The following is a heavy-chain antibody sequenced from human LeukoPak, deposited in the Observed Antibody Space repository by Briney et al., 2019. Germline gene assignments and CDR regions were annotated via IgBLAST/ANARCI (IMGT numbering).Heavy chain of an antibody. D-gene: IGHD6-13*01. CDR1: GYTFTSYY. Sequence: ASVKVSCKASGYTFTSYYMHWVRQAPGQGLEGRGIINPSGGSTSYAQKFQGRVTMTRDTSTSTVYMELSSLRSEDTAVYYCARDRRAAGTLDYWGQGTLVTVAS. CDR3: ARDRRAAGTLDY. J-gene: IGHJ4*02. CDR2: INPSGGST. V-gene: IGHV1-46*01.